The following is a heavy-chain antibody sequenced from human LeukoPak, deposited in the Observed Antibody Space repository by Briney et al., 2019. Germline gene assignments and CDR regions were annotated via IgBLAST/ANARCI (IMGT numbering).Heavy chain of an antibody. CDR2: IYSGGST. CDR1: GVTVSSNY. V-gene: IGHV3-53*01. CDR3: ARDGQQLAYFDY. J-gene: IGHJ4*02. Sequence: GGSLRLSCAASGVTVSSNYMSWVRQAPGKGLEWVSVIYSGGSTYYADSVKGRFTISRDNSKNTLYLQMNSLRAEDTAVYYCARDGQQLAYFDYWGQGTLVTVSS. D-gene: IGHD6-13*01.